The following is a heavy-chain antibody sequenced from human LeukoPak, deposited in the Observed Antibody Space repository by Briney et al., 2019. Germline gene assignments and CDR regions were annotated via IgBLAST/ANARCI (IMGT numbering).Heavy chain of an antibody. D-gene: IGHD6-13*01. CDR1: GYTFTSYA. J-gene: IGHJ4*02. CDR2: INAGNGNT. V-gene: IGHV1-3*03. Sequence: ASVKVSCKASGYTFTSYAMHWVRQAPGQRLEWMGWINAGNGNTKYSQEFQGRVTITMDTSASTAYMELSSLRSEDMAMYYCARARQYSGTWGFDYWGQGTLVTVSS. CDR3: ARARQYSGTWGFDY.